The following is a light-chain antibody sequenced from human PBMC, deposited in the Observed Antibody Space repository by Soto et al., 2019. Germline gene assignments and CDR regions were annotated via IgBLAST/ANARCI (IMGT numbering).Light chain of an antibody. CDR3: SSYTTRPTLAL. CDR1: SSDVGTNNF. CDR2: EVS. J-gene: IGLJ2*01. Sequence: QSVLTQPASVSGSPGQSITISCTGTSSDVGTNNFVSWYQQHPGTAPKLVIHEVSNRPSGVSSRFSGSKSGNTASLTISGLQAEDEADYYCSSYTTRPTLALFGGGTKLTVL. V-gene: IGLV2-14*01.